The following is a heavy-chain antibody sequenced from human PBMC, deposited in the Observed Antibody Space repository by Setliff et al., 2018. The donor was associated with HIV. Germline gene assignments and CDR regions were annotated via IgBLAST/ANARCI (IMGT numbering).Heavy chain of an antibody. D-gene: IGHD2-15*01. J-gene: IGHJ6*02. V-gene: IGHV4-39*01. CDR1: GGSISSNTAYP. CDR2: VYYSGGT. Sequence: SETLSLTCTVSGGSISSNTAYPWAWIRQPPGQWLEWIGAVYYSGGTFYTPSLKSRLTISADMSTNQLSLKRGSVTAADTAVYYCAKVNGYCSGGSCHGYNAMDVWGQGTTVTVSS. CDR3: AKVNGYCSGGSCHGYNAMDV.